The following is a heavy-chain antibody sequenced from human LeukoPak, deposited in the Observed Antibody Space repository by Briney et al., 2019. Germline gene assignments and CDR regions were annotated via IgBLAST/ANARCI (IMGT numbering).Heavy chain of an antibody. CDR1: GFTVSSNY. J-gene: IGHJ6*02. CDR3: ARDQGGDAGYYGMDV. V-gene: IGHV3-53*04. CDR2: TYSGGST. D-gene: IGHD2-21*02. Sequence: PGGSLRLSCAASGFTVSSNYMSWVRQAPGKGLEWVSVTYSGGSTYHADSVKGRFTISRHNSKNTLYLQMNSLRAEDTAVYYCARDQGGDAGYYGMDVWGQGTTVTVSS.